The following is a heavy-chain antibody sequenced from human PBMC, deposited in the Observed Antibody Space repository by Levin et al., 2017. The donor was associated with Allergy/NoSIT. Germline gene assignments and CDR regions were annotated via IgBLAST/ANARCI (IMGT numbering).Heavy chain of an antibody. V-gene: IGHV5-51*01. CDR3: ARRGTRDYYYYMDV. CDR1: GYSFTSYW. CDR2: IYPGDSDT. Sequence: GESLISCQGSGYSFTSYWIGWVRQMPGKGLEWMGIIYPGDSDTRYSPSFQGQVTISADKSISTAYLQWSSLKASDTAIYYCARRGTRDYYYYMDVWGKGTTVTVSS. J-gene: IGHJ6*03. D-gene: IGHD1-1*01.